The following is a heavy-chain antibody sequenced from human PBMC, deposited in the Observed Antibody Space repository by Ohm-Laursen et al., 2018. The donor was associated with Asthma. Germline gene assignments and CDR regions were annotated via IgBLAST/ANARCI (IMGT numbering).Heavy chain of an antibody. V-gene: IGHV3-21*01. CDR2: ISTASTFI. CDR3: ARIGPEWELPGREYSLHH. D-gene: IGHD1-26*01. J-gene: IGHJ1*01. CDR1: GYTFSRYS. Sequence: SLRLSCAASGYTFSRYSIHWVRQIPGKGLEWVAPISTASTFIYYADSVRGRFTTSRDNAKNSVYLQMNNLRAEDTALYYCARIGPEWELPGREYSLHHWGQSTQVTVSS.